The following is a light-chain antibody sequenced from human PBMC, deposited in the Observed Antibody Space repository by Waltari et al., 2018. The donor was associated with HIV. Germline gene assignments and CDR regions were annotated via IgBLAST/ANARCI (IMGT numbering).Light chain of an antibody. J-gene: IGLJ2*01. V-gene: IGLV3-10*01. CDR3: YSTDSSGNHRGV. CDR1: ALPKKY. Sequence: SYELTQPPSVSVSPGQTARITCSGDALPKKYPYCYQQKSAQAPVLVIYEDNKRPSGIPERFSGSSSGTMATLTISGAQVEDEADYYCYSTDSSGNHRGVFGGGTKLTVL. CDR2: EDN.